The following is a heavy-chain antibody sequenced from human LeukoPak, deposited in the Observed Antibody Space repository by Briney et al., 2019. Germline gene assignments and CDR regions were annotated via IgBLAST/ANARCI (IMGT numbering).Heavy chain of an antibody. V-gene: IGHV3-23*01. J-gene: IGHJ4*02. D-gene: IGHD2-2*01. Sequence: GGSLRLSCAASGFTFSSDSMTWVRQAPGKGLEWVSTINNNGVSTFYADPVKGRFTISRDNSKNTLYLRMNSLSAEDTAVYYCAKDSFSTSWGQGALVTVSS. CDR1: GFTFSSDS. CDR3: AKDSFSTS. CDR2: INNNGVST.